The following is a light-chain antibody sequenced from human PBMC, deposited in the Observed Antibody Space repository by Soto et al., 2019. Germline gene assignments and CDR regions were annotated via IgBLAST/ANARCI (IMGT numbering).Light chain of an antibody. V-gene: IGKV3-15*01. Sequence: MTQAPATLSVSPGERATLSCRGSQTINNNVAWYQLKDGQVPRLLIYGASTRATDIPARFSGSGSGTEFTLTISSLRAADAAVYYCQQYYSTPPATFGQGTKVDIK. J-gene: IGKJ1*01. CDR3: QQYYSTPPAT. CDR1: QTINNN. CDR2: GAS.